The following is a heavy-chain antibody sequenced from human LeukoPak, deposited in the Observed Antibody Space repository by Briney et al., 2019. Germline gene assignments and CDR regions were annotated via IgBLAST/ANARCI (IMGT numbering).Heavy chain of an antibody. CDR1: GYTFTSYG. Sequence: GASVKVSCKASGYTFTSYGISWVRQAPGQGLEWMGWISAYNGNTNYAQKLQGRVTMTTDTSTSTAYMELGSLRSDDTAVYYCARDAGIAAAPPLWGPDPWGQGTLVTVSS. J-gene: IGHJ5*02. CDR3: ARDAGIAAAPPLWGPDP. D-gene: IGHD6-13*01. CDR2: ISAYNGNT. V-gene: IGHV1-18*01.